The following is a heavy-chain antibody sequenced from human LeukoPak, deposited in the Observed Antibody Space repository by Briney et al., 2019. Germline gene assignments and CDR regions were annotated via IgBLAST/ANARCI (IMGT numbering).Heavy chain of an antibody. CDR3: ARRFGEWELFFDY. D-gene: IGHD1-26*01. CDR2: IYYSGST. J-gene: IGHJ4*02. Sequence: SETLSLTCTVSGGSISSSSYYWGWIRQPPGKGLEWIGSIYYSGSTYYNPSLKSRVTISVDTSKNQFSLKLSSVTAADTAVYYCARRFGEWELFFDYWGQGTLVTVSS. CDR1: GGSISSSSYY. V-gene: IGHV4-39*01.